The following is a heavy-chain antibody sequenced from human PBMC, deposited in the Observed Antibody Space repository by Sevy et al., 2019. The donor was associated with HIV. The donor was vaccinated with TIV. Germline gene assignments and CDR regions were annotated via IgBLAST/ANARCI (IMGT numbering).Heavy chain of an antibody. V-gene: IGHV4-61*01. J-gene: IGHJ4*02. CDR1: GGSVSTGSYY. CDR3: ARAPFLRQPFDY. D-gene: IGHD4-17*01. CDR2: IYYSGST. Sequence: SETLSLTCTVSGGSVSTGSYYWSWLRQPPGKGLEWIGYIYYSGSTNYNPSLKSRVTISLDTSKSQFSLKLSSVTAADTAVYYCARAPFLRQPFDYWGQGTLVTVSS.